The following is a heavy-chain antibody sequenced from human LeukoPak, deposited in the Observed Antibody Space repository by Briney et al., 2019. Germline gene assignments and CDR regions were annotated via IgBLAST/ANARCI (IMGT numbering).Heavy chain of an antibody. CDR1: GYTFTKYP. Sequence: ASVKVSCKASGYTFTKYPLHWVRRAPGQGLEWMGWINSAKDDIKYSQKFQDRVTITSDTSASTTYVELRRLAPEDTAMYYCARGRGSYSLDYWGQGTLVTVSS. J-gene: IGHJ4*02. CDR3: ARGRGSYSLDY. D-gene: IGHD1-26*01. CDR2: INSAKDDI. V-gene: IGHV1-3*01.